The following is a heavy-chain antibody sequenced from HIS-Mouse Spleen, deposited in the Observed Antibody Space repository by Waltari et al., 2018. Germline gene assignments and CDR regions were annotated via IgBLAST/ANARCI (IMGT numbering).Heavy chain of an antibody. CDR2: IYYSGST. J-gene: IGHJ4*02. CDR1: GGSISSYY. V-gene: IGHV4-59*01. CDR3: AREPRGIAPLYYFDY. D-gene: IGHD6-13*01. Sequence: QVQLQESGPGLVKPSETLSLTCTVSGGSISSYYWSWIRQPPGKGPEWIGYIYYSGSTNYTPSLKRRVTMSVDTSKTPFSLKLSSVTAADTAVYYWAREPRGIAPLYYFDYWGQGTLVTVSS.